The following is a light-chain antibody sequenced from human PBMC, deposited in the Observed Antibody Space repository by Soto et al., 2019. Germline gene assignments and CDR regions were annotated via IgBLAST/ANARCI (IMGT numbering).Light chain of an antibody. CDR3: SSYTSSSTLV. V-gene: IGLV2-14*01. Sequence: QSALTQPASVSGSPGQSITISCTGTSSDVGGYNYVSWYQQHPGKALKLMIYDVSSRPSGVSNRFSGSKSGNTASLTISGLQAEDEADYYCSSYTSSSTLVFGTGTKVTVL. CDR2: DVS. J-gene: IGLJ1*01. CDR1: SSDVGGYNY.